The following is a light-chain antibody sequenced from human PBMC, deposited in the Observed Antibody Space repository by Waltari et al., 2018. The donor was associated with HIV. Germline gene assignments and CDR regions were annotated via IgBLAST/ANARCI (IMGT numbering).Light chain of an antibody. CDR2: DVS. J-gene: IGLJ3*02. V-gene: IGLV2-23*02. CDR3: LTYVSKTSTWQ. CDR1: AIDIGNYNL. Sequence: QSALTQPASVSGNPGQSVTITCTGTAIDIGNYNLVSWFQHHPGKAPKLLIYDVSKRPSGVSSRFSGSKSGYFASLTISGLLTEDESSYYCLTYVSKTSTWQFGGGTYLTV.